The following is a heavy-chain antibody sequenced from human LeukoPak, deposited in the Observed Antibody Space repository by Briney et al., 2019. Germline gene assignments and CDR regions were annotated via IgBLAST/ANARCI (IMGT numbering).Heavy chain of an antibody. J-gene: IGHJ4*02. Sequence: GASVKVSCKASGYTFTGCYMHWVRQAPGQGLEWMGWINPNSGGTNYAQKFQGRVTMTRDTSISTAYMELSRLRSDDTAVYYCARDWAPNPLWFGSIAARLEGIDYWGQGTLVTVSS. CDR3: ARDWAPNPLWFGSIAARLEGIDY. D-gene: IGHD6-6*01. CDR2: INPNSGGT. V-gene: IGHV1-2*02. CDR1: GYTFTGCY.